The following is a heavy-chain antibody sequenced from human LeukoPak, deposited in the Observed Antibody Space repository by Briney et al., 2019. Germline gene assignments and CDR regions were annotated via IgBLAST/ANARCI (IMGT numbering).Heavy chain of an antibody. CDR2: IYPGDSDT. V-gene: IGHV5-51*01. CDR1: GYSFTSYW. D-gene: IGHD4-23*01. J-gene: IGHJ4*02. CDR3: TRHLAPVVTTRGLGY. Sequence: GESLKISCKGSGYSFTSYWIGWVRQMPRKGLEWMGIIYPGDSDTRYSPSFQGQVTISADKSISTAYLQCRRLRASDIAMYYCTRHLAPVVTTRGLGYWGGGTLVTVSS.